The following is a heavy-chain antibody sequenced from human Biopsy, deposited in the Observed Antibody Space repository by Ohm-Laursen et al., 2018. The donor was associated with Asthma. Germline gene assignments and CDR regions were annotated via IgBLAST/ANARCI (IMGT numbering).Heavy chain of an antibody. V-gene: IGHV3-30*03. J-gene: IGHJ4*02. D-gene: IGHD6-6*01. CDR3: ARGKTWGRSYYLDY. CDR2: ISYDGRET. CDR1: GFRFPIYG. Sequence: SLRLSCAAPGFRFPIYGMHWVRQGPGKGPEWVALISYDGRETGYVDSVKGRFTISRDNSKDTLYLQVNSLRGDDTAVYYCARGKTWGRSYYLDYWGQGTLVTVSS.